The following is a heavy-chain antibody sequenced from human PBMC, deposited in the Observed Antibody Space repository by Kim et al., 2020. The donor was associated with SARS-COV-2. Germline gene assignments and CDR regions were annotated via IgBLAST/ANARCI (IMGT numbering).Heavy chain of an antibody. D-gene: IGHD3-10*01. J-gene: IGHJ4*02. CDR1: GFIFSDYY. CDR3: AIDLANGG. CDR2: IRKDGRFT. Sequence: GGSLRLSCAASGFIFSDYYMEWVRQAPGKGLVWVSRIRKDGRFTGYADSVKGRFIISRDNAKNTLYLQINSLTDEDTAVYYCAIDLANGGWGQGILVTVS. V-gene: IGHV3-74*01.